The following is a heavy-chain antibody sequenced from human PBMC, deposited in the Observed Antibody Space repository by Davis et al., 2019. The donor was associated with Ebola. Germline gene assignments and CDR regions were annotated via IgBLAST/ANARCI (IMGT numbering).Heavy chain of an antibody. CDR1: GGSISSYY. D-gene: IGHD5-12*01. Sequence: MPSETLSLTCTVSGGSISSYYWSWIRQPPGKGLEWIGEINHSGSTNYNPSLKSRVTISVDTSKNQFSLKLSSVTAADTAVYYCARGRGKWLRFYGMDVWGQGTTVTVSS. CDR3: ARGRGKWLRFYGMDV. J-gene: IGHJ6*02. CDR2: INHSGST. V-gene: IGHV4-34*01.